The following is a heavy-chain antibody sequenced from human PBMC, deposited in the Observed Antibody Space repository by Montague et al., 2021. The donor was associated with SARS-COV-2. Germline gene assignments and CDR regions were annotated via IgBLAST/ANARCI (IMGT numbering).Heavy chain of an antibody. J-gene: IGHJ3*02. V-gene: IGHV4-59*01. CDR2: NYNSGST. CDR3: ARVGRGSSWYEVAFDI. D-gene: IGHD6-13*01. CDR1: GGSISRYS. Sequence: SETLSLTCTVSGGSISRYSWTWIRQPPGKGLEWSGNNYNSGSTNYNPSLTSRVTISVDTSKNQFSLKLSSGAAAATAVYYCARVGRGSSWYEVAFDIWGQGTMVTVSS.